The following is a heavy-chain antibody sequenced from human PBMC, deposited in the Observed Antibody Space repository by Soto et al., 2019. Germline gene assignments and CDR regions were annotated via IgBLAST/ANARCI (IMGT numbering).Heavy chain of an antibody. V-gene: IGHV4-4*02. Sequence: QVQLQEPGPGLVKPSGTLSLTCAVFGGSISNSNWWTWVRQPPGKGLDWIGEIFHSGSTNYNSSLMGRVTISVDKANNQFSLKLSSVTAADTAVYYCAHRPIVGAAIWGQGTLVTVSS. CDR3: AHRPIVGAAI. J-gene: IGHJ4*02. CDR2: IFHSGST. CDR1: GGSISNSNW. D-gene: IGHD1-26*01.